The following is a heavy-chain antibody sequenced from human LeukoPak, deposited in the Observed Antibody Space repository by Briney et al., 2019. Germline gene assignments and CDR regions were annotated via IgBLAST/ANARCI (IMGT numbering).Heavy chain of an antibody. V-gene: IGHV3-74*01. CDR1: GFTFRAYW. J-gene: IGHJ4*02. D-gene: IGHD3-9*01. CDR3: ARDFDRYYFDY. CDR2: INTEGSST. Sequence: GGSLRLSCAASGFTFRAYWMHWVRHAPGKGLMWVSRINTEGSSTSYADSVKGRFTISRDNAKNTLYLQMNSLRAEDTAMYYCARDFDRYYFDYWGQGTLVTVSS.